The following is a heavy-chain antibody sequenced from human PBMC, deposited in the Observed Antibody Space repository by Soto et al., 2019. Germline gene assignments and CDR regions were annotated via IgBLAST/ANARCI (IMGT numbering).Heavy chain of an antibody. D-gene: IGHD6-13*01. CDR3: ARVPIPAAGQPGYYYCLVV. V-gene: IGHV4-4*02. CDR2: IYHSGST. CDR1: GGSISSSNW. J-gene: IGHJ6*02. Sequence: SETLSLTCAVSGGSISSSNWWSWVRQPPGKGLEWIGEIYHSGSTNYNPSLKSRVTISVDKSKNQFSLKLSSVTAADTAVYYCARVPIPAAGQPGYYYCLVVWGPGTTVTVSS.